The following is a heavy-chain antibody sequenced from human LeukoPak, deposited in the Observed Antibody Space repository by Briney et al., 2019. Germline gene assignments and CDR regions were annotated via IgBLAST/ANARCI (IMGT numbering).Heavy chain of an antibody. Sequence: GGSLRLSCAASGFTFSSYAMSWVRQAPGKGLEWVSAISGSGGSTYYAGSVKGRFTISRDNSKNTLYLQMNSLRAEDTAVYYCAKGRITMVRGVIMYFDYWGQGTLVTVSS. CDR1: GFTFSSYA. CDR3: AKGRITMVRGVIMYFDY. V-gene: IGHV3-23*01. J-gene: IGHJ4*02. D-gene: IGHD3-10*01. CDR2: ISGSGGST.